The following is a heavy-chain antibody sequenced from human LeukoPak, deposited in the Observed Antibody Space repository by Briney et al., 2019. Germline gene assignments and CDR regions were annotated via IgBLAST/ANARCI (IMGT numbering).Heavy chain of an antibody. J-gene: IGHJ4*02. D-gene: IGHD5-18*01. V-gene: IGHV3-48*04. CDR2: INSRSKTI. CDR3: ASQLLHVDTAMAN. Sequence: PGGSLRLSCAASGFTFSSYSMNWVRQAPGKGLEWVSYINSRSKTIYYADSVKGRFTISRDSAKNSLFLQMSSLRAEDTAVYYCASQLLHVDTAMANWGQGTLVTVSS. CDR1: GFTFSSYS.